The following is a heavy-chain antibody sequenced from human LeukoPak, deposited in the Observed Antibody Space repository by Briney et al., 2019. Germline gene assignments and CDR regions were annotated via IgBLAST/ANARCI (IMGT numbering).Heavy chain of an antibody. CDR2: ISGSGAGK. D-gene: IGHD4-17*01. CDR1: GFTFSTYA. CDR3: AKAAYGDYAGALDI. J-gene: IGHJ3*02. Sequence: PGGSLRLSCAASGFTFSTYAMTWVRQAPGKGLEWVSSISGSGAGKFYAAPVKGRFTTSRDNSKNTLYVQMNSRRAEDTAVYYCAKAAYGDYAGALDIWGQGTMVTVSS. V-gene: IGHV3-23*01.